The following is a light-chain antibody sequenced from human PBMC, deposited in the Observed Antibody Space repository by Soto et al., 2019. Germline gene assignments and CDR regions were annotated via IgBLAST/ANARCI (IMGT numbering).Light chain of an antibody. Sequence: EIVLTQSPGTLSLSPGERATLSCRASQSVSSSLAWYQQKSGQAPRLLIYGASTRLTSIPDRFSGSGSGTDFTLTISGLEPEDFAVYYCQQYGSSPDTFGQGTKLEIK. CDR1: QSVSSS. V-gene: IGKV3-20*01. CDR3: QQYGSSPDT. J-gene: IGKJ2*01. CDR2: GAS.